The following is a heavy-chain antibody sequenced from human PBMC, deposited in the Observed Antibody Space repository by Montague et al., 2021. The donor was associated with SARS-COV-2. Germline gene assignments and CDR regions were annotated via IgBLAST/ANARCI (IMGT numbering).Heavy chain of an antibody. J-gene: IGHJ4*02. D-gene: IGHD3-10*01. V-gene: IGHV4-34*01. CDR2: INHSGST. CDR1: GGSFSGYY. Sequence: SETLSLTCAVYGGSFSGYYWNWIRQPPGKGLEWIGEINHSGSTNYNPSLKSRVTMSVDTSENQFSLKLSSVTAADTAVYYCARGARQGYGFRLGSFDSWGQGTLVTVSS. CDR3: ARGARQGYGFRLGSFDS.